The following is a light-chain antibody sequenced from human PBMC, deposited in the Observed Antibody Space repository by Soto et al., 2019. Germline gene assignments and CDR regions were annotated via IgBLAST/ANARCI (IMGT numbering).Light chain of an antibody. CDR3: LQDYNYPWT. J-gene: IGKJ1*01. Sequence: AIQMTQSPSSLSSSVGDRVTITGRASQGIRNDLGGYQQKPGKAPKVPIYAASSSQSGVPSRSSGSGSGTDFTLTISSLQPEDFATYYCLQDYNYPWTFGQGTKVQIK. CDR1: QGIRND. V-gene: IGKV1-6*01. CDR2: AAS.